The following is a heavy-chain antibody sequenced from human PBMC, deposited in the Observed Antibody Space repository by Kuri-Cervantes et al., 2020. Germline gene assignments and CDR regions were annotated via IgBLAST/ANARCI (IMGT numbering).Heavy chain of an antibody. D-gene: IGHD1-1*01. CDR2: IRGSSNRI. CDR1: GFTFSSYN. CDR3: TRDPQATGLAFDY. Sequence: GGSLRLSCAASGFTFSSYNMDWVRQAPGKGLEWVAYIRGSSNRILYADSVKGRFTISRDNAKNSLYLQMDSLRDEDTAVYYCTRDPQATGLAFDYWGQGSLVTVSS. V-gene: IGHV3-48*02. J-gene: IGHJ4*02.